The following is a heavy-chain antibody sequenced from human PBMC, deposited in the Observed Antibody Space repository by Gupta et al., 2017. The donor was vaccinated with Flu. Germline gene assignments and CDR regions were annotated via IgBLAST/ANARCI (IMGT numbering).Heavy chain of an antibody. J-gene: IGHJ4*02. D-gene: IGHD6-6*01. Sequence: QLQLQESGPGLVKPSQTLSPTCTVSGGSISSGGYYCCWIRQHPGKGLEWIGDIYYSGSTYYNPSLKSRFTISVDTSKNQFSLKLSSVTAADTAVYYCARGTTYSSSVPVDYWGQGTLVTVSS. CDR1: GGSISSGGYY. CDR3: ARGTTYSSSVPVDY. CDR2: IYYSGST. V-gene: IGHV4-31*03.